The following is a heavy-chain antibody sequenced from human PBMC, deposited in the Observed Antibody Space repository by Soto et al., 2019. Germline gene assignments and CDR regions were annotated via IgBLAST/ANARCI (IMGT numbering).Heavy chain of an antibody. Sequence: QVQLVQSGAEVKKPGSSVKVSCKASGGTFSSYAISWVRQAPGQGLEWMGGIIPIFGTANYAQKFQGRVTLTADQPTSTAHMELSRLRSEDTAVYYCASHRAIVLMVYGKAPLYYYYGMDVWGQGTTVTVSS. D-gene: IGHD2-8*01. J-gene: IGHJ6*02. CDR2: IIPIFGTA. CDR1: GGTFSSYA. CDR3: ASHRAIVLMVYGKAPLYYYYGMDV. V-gene: IGHV1-69*12.